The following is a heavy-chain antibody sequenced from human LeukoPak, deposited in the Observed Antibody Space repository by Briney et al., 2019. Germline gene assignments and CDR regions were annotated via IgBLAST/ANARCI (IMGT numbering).Heavy chain of an antibody. D-gene: IGHD3-16*01. CDR3: ARYDSRGSASTRFDY. Sequence: SETLSLTCAVSGYSLGKNYYWGWIRQSPGKGLEWIGRIYGRASTSYNPSLMNRVTMSVDTSKNHFSLQLISVTAADTAVYYCARYDSRGSASTRFDYWGPGILVTVSS. J-gene: IGHJ4*02. CDR1: GYSLGKNYY. V-gene: IGHV4-38-2*01. CDR2: IYGRAST.